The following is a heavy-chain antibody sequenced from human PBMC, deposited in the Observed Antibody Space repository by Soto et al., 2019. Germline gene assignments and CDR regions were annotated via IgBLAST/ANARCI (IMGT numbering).Heavy chain of an antibody. V-gene: IGHV3-23*01. CDR3: AKDHDWIRYYFDS. CDR1: GFTFSGSA. Sequence: GGSLRLSCAASGFTFSGSALNWVRQRPGTGLEWVSLISGPGTTTYYADSVQGRFTISRDNSKNTVYLQMNSLSAEDTALYFCAKDHDWIRYYFDSWGQETLVTVSS. D-gene: IGHD3-9*01. J-gene: IGHJ4*02. CDR2: ISGPGTTT.